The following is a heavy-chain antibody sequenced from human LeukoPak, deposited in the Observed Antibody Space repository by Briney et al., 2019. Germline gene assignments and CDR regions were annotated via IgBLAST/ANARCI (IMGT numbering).Heavy chain of an antibody. CDR2: ISSNGDST. Sequence: GGSLRLSCSVSGFTFSTYVMHWVRQAPGKGLEYVSAISSNGDSTYYADSVKGRFTISRDNSKNTLYLQMSSLRADDTAVYYCVGGTGYWGQGTLVTVSS. CDR3: VGGTGY. V-gene: IGHV3-64D*06. CDR1: GFTFSTYV. J-gene: IGHJ4*02.